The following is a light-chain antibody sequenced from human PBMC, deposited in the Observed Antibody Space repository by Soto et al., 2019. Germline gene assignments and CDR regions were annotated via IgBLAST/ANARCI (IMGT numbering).Light chain of an antibody. J-gene: IGKJ2*01. Sequence: DIQMTQSPSSLSASVGDRVTITCRASQSISSYLNWYQQKPGKAPKLLIYAASSLQSGVPSRFSGSRSGTDFTLTISSLQPEDFATYYCHQSYSTPLDTFGQGTKLEIK. CDR3: HQSYSTPLDT. V-gene: IGKV1-39*01. CDR2: AAS. CDR1: QSISSY.